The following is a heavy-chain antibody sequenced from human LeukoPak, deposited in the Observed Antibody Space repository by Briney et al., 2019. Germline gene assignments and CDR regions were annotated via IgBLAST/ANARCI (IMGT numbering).Heavy chain of an antibody. D-gene: IGHD5-12*01. CDR2: IYYSGST. J-gene: IGHJ4*02. CDR1: GGSISSYY. CDR3: ARGAWNLVATYFDY. V-gene: IGHV4-59*01. Sequence: SETLSLTCTVSGGSISSYYWSWIRQPPGKGLEWIGYIYYSGSTNYNPSLKSRVTISVDTSKSQFSLKLSSVTAADTAVYYCARGAWNLVATYFDYWGQGTLVTVSS.